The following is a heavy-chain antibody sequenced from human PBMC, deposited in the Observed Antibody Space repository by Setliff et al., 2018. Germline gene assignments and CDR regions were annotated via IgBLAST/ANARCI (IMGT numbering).Heavy chain of an antibody. D-gene: IGHD7-27*01. V-gene: IGHV3-9*01. J-gene: IGHJ6*03. Sequence: GGSLRLSCAASGFTFDDYAMHWVRQAPGKGLEWVSGISWNSGSIGYADSVKGRFTISRDNAQNSLYLQMNSLRVEDTAVYYCARVPTSDTYWGFSDYYHMDVWGKGTSVTVSS. CDR2: ISWNSGSI. CDR1: GFTFDDYA. CDR3: ARVPTSDTYWGFSDYYHMDV.